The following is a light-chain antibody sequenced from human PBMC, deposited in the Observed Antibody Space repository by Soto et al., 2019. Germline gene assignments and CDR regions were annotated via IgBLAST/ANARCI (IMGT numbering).Light chain of an antibody. J-gene: IGLJ1*01. CDR1: SSDVGGYNY. Sequence: QAVVTQPRSVSGSPGQSVTISCTGTSSDVGGYNYVTWYQHHPGKAPKLMISDVNKRASGVSDRFSGSKSGNTASLTISGLQAEDEADYYCCSFAGRVFVFGTGTKLTVL. CDR2: DVN. CDR3: CSFAGRVFV. V-gene: IGLV2-11*01.